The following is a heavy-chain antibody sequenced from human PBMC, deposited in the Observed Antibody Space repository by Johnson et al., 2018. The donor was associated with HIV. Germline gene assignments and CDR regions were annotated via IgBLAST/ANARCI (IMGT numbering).Heavy chain of an antibody. CDR1: GFTFSSYA. D-gene: IGHD3-22*01. CDR3: AREYYDSSGYYYGGVAAFDI. Sequence: QLQSVESGGGVVQPGRSLRLSCAASGFTFSSYALHWVRQAPGKGLEWVAVISYAGRNKYYADSVKGRFTISRDNSKNTLYLQMNSLRAEDTAVYYCAREYYDSSGYYYGGVAAFDIWGQGTMVTVSS. J-gene: IGHJ3*02. V-gene: IGHV3-30-3*01. CDR2: ISYAGRNK.